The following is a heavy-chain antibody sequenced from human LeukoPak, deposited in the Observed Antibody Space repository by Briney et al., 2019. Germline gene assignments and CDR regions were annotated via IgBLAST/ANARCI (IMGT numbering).Heavy chain of an antibody. CDR3: ARERRITMIVVVDAFDI. Sequence: SVTVFCKASGGTFSSYAISWVRQAPGQGLEWMGRIIPIFGTANYARKFQGRVTITTDESTSTAYMELSSLRSEDTAVYYCARERRITMIVVVDAFDIWGQGTMVTVSS. D-gene: IGHD3-22*01. J-gene: IGHJ3*02. CDR1: GGTFSSYA. V-gene: IGHV1-69*05. CDR2: IIPIFGTA.